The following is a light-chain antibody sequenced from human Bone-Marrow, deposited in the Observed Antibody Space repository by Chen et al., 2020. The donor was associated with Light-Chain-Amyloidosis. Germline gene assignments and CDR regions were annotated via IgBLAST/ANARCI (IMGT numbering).Light chain of an antibody. CDR1: DLPTKY. Sequence: SYELTQPPSVSVSPGQTARITCSGDDLPTKYAYWYQQKPGQAPVLVIHRDTERPSGISDRFSGSSSGTTATFTISGVQAEDEAEYHCQSADSSGTYEVIFGGGTKLTVL. CDR2: RDT. J-gene: IGLJ2*01. CDR3: QSADSSGTYEVI. V-gene: IGLV3-25*03.